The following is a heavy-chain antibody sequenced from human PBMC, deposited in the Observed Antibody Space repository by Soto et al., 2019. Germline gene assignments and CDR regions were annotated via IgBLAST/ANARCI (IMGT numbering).Heavy chain of an antibody. D-gene: IGHD4-17*01. J-gene: IGHJ4*02. CDR3: TTVASTHFDS. V-gene: IGHV4-39*01. CDR2: IFYPGTA. Sequence: QLQESGPGLLKPSETLSLTCTVSGGSISSPSYNWGWVRQAPGKGPEWLGTIFYPGTAHYNPSLKRRLAIYVDTSKSQVSLSLTSVTAADTAVYYCTTVASTHFDSWGQGAQVTVSS. CDR1: GGSISSPSYN.